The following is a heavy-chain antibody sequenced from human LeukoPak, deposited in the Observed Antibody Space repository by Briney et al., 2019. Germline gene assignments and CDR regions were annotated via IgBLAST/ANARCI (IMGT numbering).Heavy chain of an antibody. CDR3: ARVGRTYAPSSWFDP. CDR1: GYTFISYG. Sequence: ASVKVSGKASGYTFISYGISWVRQAPGQGLEWMGWISAYNGNTNYAQKLQGRVTMTRDTSTSTVYMELSSLRSEDTAVYYCARVGRTYAPSSWFDPWGQGTLVTVSS. J-gene: IGHJ5*02. V-gene: IGHV1-18*01. D-gene: IGHD2-8*01. CDR2: ISAYNGNT.